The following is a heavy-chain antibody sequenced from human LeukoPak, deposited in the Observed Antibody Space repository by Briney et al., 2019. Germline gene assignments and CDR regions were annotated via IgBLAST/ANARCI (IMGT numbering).Heavy chain of an antibody. D-gene: IGHD5-12*01. CDR3: AKRRRYSGYDSGFGGDY. V-gene: IGHV3-23*01. Sequence: GGSLRLSCAASGFTFSSYAMSWVRQAPEKGLEWVSAISGSGGSTYYADSVKGRFTISRDNSKNTLYLQMNSLRAEDTAVYYCAKRRRYSGYDSGFGGDYWGQGTLVTVSS. CDR2: ISGSGGST. J-gene: IGHJ4*02. CDR1: GFTFSSYA.